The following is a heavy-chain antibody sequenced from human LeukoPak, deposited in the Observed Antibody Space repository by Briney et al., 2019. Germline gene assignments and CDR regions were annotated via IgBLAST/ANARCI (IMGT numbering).Heavy chain of an antibody. Sequence: GGSLRLSCAVSGFTFSTYWMNWVRQAPGKGPEWVANIKPDGSEKFYVDSVKGRFTVSRDNVKNLLYLQMNSLRAEDTALYYCARGASYWGQGTLVTVS. CDR2: IKPDGSEK. CDR3: ARGASY. CDR1: GFTFSTYW. V-gene: IGHV3-7*04. J-gene: IGHJ4*02.